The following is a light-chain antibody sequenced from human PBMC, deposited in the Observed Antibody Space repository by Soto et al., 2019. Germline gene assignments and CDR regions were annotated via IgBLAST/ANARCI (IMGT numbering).Light chain of an antibody. CDR3: QTWGAGMRV. CDR1: SGHSSNA. J-gene: IGLJ3*02. Sequence: QSVLTQSPSASASLGASVKLTCTLSSGHSSNAIAWHQQQPEKGPRYLMRVNNDGSHNKGEGIPDRFSGSSSGPERYLTISSLQSEDEADYYCQTWGAGMRVFGGGTKLTVL. CDR2: VNNDGSH. V-gene: IGLV4-69*01.